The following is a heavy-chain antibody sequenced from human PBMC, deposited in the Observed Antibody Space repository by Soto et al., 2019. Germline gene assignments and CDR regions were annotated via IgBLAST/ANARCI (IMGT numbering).Heavy chain of an antibody. CDR3: ARDQGIYYHHYGMDV. CDR1: GFTFSSYG. J-gene: IGHJ6*02. D-gene: IGHD6-13*01. V-gene: IGHV3-33*01. CDR2: IGYDGTKE. Sequence: GGSLRLSCAASGFTFSSYGIHWARQAPGKGLEWVAVIGYDGTKEYYADSVKGRFTISRDNSKNTLFMYMYSLRAEDTAVYYCARDQGIYYHHYGMDVWGQGTTGTV.